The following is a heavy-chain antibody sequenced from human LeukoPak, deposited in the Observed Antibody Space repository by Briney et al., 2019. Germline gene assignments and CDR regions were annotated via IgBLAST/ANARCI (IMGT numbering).Heavy chain of an antibody. J-gene: IGHJ4*02. D-gene: IGHD3-3*01. Sequence: KPSETLSLTCSVSGDSINSNYWSWMRQPPGKGLEWIGYIYYGGSTNYNPSLKSRVTISVDTSKNQFSLKLSSVTAADTAVYYCARDQTIFGVVIAFDYWGQGTLVTVSS. CDR3: ARDQTIFGVVIAFDY. V-gene: IGHV4-59*12. CDR1: GDSINSNY. CDR2: IYYGGST.